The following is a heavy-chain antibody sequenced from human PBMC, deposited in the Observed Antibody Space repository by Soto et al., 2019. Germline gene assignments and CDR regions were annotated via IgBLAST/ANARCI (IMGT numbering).Heavy chain of an antibody. V-gene: IGHV1-24*01. CDR3: ATPGDYDILTGYYLVY. J-gene: IGHJ4*02. Sequence: RASVKVSCKVSGYTLTELSMHWVRQAPGKGLEWMGGFDPEDGETIYAQKFQGRVTMTEDTSTDTAYMELSSLRSEDTAVYYCATPGDYDILTGYYLVYWGQGTLVTVSS. CDR1: GYTLTELS. D-gene: IGHD3-9*01. CDR2: FDPEDGET.